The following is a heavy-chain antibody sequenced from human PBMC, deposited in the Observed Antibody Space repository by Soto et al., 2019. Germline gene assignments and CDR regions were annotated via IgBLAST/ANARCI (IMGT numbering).Heavy chain of an antibody. CDR1: GLNFNNAW. J-gene: IGHJ4*02. D-gene: IGHD5-12*01. V-gene: IGHV3-7*04. Sequence: EVQLVESGGDLVQPGGSLRLTCVVSGLNFNNAWMNWVHQAPGKGLEWVANINPDGSAEGYVHSVRGRFTISRDNAKNSLYLQMNSLRADDPAVYYCGREKWLQPDYWGQGTLVTVSS. CDR3: GREKWLQPDY. CDR2: INPDGSAE.